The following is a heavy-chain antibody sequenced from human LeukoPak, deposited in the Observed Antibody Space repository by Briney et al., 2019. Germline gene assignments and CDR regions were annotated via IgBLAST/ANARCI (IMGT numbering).Heavy chain of an antibody. CDR1: GYTFTGYY. V-gene: IGHV1-2*02. CDR3: ARGNPTPIDY. J-gene: IGHJ4*02. D-gene: IGHD4-23*01. Sequence: GASVKVSCKSSGYTFTGYYIHWVRQASGQGLEWMGWINPSSGGTNSAQKFQGRVTMNRDTSISTAYMELTRLTSDDTAVYYCARGNPTPIDYWGRGTLVTVSS. CDR2: INPSSGGT.